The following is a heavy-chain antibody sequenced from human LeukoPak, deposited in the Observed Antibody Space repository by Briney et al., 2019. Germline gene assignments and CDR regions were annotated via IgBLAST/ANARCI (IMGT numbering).Heavy chain of an antibody. J-gene: IGHJ4*02. D-gene: IGHD2-2*01. CDR2: INHSGST. CDR3: ARVGSSTRAGRFDY. V-gene: IGHV4-34*01. Sequence: SETLSLTCAVYGGSFSGYYRSWIRQPPGKGLEWIGEINHSGSTNYNPSLKSRVTISVDTSKNQFSLKLSSVTAADTAVYYCARVGSSTRAGRFDYWGQGTLVTVSS. CDR1: GGSFSGYY.